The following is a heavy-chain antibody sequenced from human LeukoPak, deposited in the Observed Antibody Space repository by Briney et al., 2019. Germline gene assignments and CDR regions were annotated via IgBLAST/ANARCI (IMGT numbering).Heavy chain of an antibody. Sequence: GESLKISCKGSGYSFTSYWIGWVRQMPGKGLEWMGIIYPGDSDTRYSPSFQGQVTISADKSISTAYLQWSSLKASDTAMYYCARLLYDYVWGSYRYWDYWGQGTLVTVSS. D-gene: IGHD3-16*02. V-gene: IGHV5-51*01. J-gene: IGHJ4*02. CDR1: GYSFTSYW. CDR3: ARLLYDYVWGSYRYWDY. CDR2: IYPGDSDT.